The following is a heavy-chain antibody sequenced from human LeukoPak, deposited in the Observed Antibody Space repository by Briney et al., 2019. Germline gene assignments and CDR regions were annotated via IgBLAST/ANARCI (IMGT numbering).Heavy chain of an antibody. CDR2: IYYSGST. J-gene: IGHJ6*03. D-gene: IGHD3/OR15-3a*01. V-gene: IGHV4-39*01. CDR1: GGSISSSSYY. CDR3: ARQSWSGYSYYYYYYMDV. Sequence: SETLSLTCTVSGGSISSSSYYWGWIRQPPGKGLEWIGSIYYSGSTYYNPSLKSRVTISVDTSKNQFSLKLSSVTAADTAVYYCARQSWSGYSYYYYYYMDVWGKGTTVTVSS.